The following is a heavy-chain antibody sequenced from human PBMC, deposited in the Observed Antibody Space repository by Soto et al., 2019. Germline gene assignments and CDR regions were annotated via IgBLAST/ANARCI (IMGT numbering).Heavy chain of an antibody. J-gene: IGHJ4*02. CDR2: PYNGGAT. Sequence: EVRLVESGAGLVQPGGSLRLSCAASGFIVSSNYMTWVRQAPGKGLEWVSLPYNGGATHYAASVKGRFTISSHSSQNTMFLQMNSLRTEDTATYYCVRGRYGSEIHWGQGTKVTVSS. V-gene: IGHV3-53*04. CDR1: GFIVSSNY. D-gene: IGHD3-10*01. CDR3: VRGRYGSEIH.